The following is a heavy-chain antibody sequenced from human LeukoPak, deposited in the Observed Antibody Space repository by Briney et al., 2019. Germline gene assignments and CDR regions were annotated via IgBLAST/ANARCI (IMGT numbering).Heavy chain of an antibody. J-gene: IGHJ4*02. D-gene: IGHD6-19*01. CDR3: AKLVAVTGSDDY. Sequence: HTGGSLRLSCTASGCTFNNCAMSWVRQVPGKGLEWVSAISSSDGSTFYADSVKGRFTISRDNSKNTLFLQMNSLGVDDTAVYYCAKLVAVTGSDDYWGRGTLVTVSS. CDR2: ISSSDGST. CDR1: GCTFNNCA. V-gene: IGHV3-23*01.